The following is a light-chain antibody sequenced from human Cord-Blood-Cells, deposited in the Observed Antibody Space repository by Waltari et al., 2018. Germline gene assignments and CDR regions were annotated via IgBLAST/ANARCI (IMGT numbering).Light chain of an antibody. CDR1: SSDVGSYKL. V-gene: IGLV2-23*02. J-gene: IGLJ3*02. CDR3: CSYAGSSTV. CDR2: EVS. Sequence: QSVLTQPASVSGSPGQPITIPCTGTSSDVGSYKLVSWYQQHPGKAPKLMIYEVSKRPSGVSNRFSGSKSGNTASLTISGLQAEDEADYYCCSYAGSSTVFGGGTKLTVL.